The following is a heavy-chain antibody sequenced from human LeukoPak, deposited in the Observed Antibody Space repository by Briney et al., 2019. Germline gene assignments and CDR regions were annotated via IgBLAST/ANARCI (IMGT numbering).Heavy chain of an antibody. CDR2: MNPNSGNT. J-gene: IGHJ4*02. D-gene: IGHD6-13*01. CDR3: ARVGSSWSKTLYYFDY. CDR1: GYTFTSYD. Sequence: ASVKVSCKASGYTFTSYDINWVRQATGQGLEWMGWMNPNSGNTGYAQKFQGRVTMTRNTSISTAYMELSSLRSEDTAVYYCARVGSSWSKTLYYFDYWGQGTLVTVSS. V-gene: IGHV1-8*01.